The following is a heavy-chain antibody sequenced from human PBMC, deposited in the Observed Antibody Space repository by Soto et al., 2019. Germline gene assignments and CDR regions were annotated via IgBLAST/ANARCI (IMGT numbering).Heavy chain of an antibody. CDR3: AKGGNWLELRGYFDY. Sequence: ESGGGVVQPGRSLRLSCAASGFTFSSYGMHWVRQAPGKGLEWVAVISYDGSNKYYADSVKGRFTISRDNSKNTLYLQMNSLRAEDTAVYYCAKGGNWLELRGYFDYWGQGTLVTVSS. D-gene: IGHD1-7*01. CDR2: ISYDGSNK. CDR1: GFTFSSYG. V-gene: IGHV3-30*18. J-gene: IGHJ4*02.